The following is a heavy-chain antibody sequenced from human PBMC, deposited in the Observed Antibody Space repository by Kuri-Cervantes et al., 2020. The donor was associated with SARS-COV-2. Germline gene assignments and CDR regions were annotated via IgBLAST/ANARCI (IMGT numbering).Heavy chain of an antibody. V-gene: IGHV4-59*01. Sequence: GSLRLSCTVSGGSIRTYYWGWIRQPPGKGLEWIGYIYYSGSTNYNPPLKSRVTVSVDTPKNQFFLKLSSVTAADTAVYYCVKENSGRAPLMDVWGQGTTVTVSS. CDR1: GGSIRTYY. J-gene: IGHJ6*02. CDR3: VKENSGRAPLMDV. D-gene: IGHD1-26*01. CDR2: IYYSGST.